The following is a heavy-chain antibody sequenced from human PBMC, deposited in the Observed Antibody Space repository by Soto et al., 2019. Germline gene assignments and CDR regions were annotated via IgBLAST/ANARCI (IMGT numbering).Heavy chain of an antibody. CDR3: ARDPYCGGDCYSPYFDY. CDR2: IIPIFGTA. D-gene: IGHD2-21*02. CDR1: VGTFSSYA. J-gene: IGHJ4*02. V-gene: IGHV1-69*13. Sequence: SVKASCKASVGTFSSYAISWVRQAPGQGLEWMGGIIPIFGTANYAQKFQGRVTITADESTSTAYMELSSLRSEDTAVYYCARDPYCGGDCYSPYFDYWGQGTLVTVSS.